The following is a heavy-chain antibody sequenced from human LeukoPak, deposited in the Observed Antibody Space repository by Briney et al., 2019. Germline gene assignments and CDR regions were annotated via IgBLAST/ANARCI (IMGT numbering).Heavy chain of an antibody. CDR3: ARVVGATRRAAFDI. D-gene: IGHD1-26*01. Sequence: GGSLRLSCAASGFTVSSNYMSWVRQAPGKGLEWVSVIYSGGNTYYADSVKGRFTISRDNSKHTLYLQMNSLRADDTAVYYCARVVGATRRAAFDIWGQGTMVTVSS. CDR2: IYSGGNT. V-gene: IGHV3-53*01. CDR1: GFTVSSNY. J-gene: IGHJ3*02.